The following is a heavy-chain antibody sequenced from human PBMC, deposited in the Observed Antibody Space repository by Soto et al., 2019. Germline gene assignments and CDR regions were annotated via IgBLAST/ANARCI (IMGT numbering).Heavy chain of an antibody. Sequence: QVQLVQSGAEVKKPGASVKVSCKASGYTFTSYAMHWVRQAPGQRLEWMGWINAGNGNTKYSQKFQGRVTITRDTSASTSYMELSSLRSEDTAVYYCARAPGFGEADYWGQGTLVTVSS. J-gene: IGHJ4*02. CDR1: GYTFTSYA. D-gene: IGHD3-10*01. CDR3: ARAPGFGEADY. CDR2: INAGNGNT. V-gene: IGHV1-3*01.